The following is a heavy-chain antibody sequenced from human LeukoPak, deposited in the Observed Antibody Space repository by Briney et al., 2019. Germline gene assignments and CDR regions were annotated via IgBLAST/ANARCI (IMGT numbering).Heavy chain of an antibody. V-gene: IGHV1-46*01. Sequence: GASVKVSCKASGYTFISYGIGWVRQAPGQGLEWMGIINPSGGSTSYAQNFQGRVTMTRDTSTSTVYMELSSLRSDDTAVYYCARSRYVGAGRGYFQHWGQGTLVTVSS. D-gene: IGHD1-26*01. CDR3: ARSRYVGAGRGYFQH. J-gene: IGHJ1*01. CDR1: GYTFISYG. CDR2: INPSGGST.